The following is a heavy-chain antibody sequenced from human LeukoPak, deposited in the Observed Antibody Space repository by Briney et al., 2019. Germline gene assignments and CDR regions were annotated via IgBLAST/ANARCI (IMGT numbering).Heavy chain of an antibody. CDR2: ISYDGSNK. CDR3: ARDGSSSGWQYYYGMDV. Sequence: PGGSLRLSCAASGFTSSSYAMHWVRQAPGKGLEWVAVISYDGSNKYYADSVKGRFTISRDNAKNSLYLQMNSLRDEDTAVYYCARDGSSSGWQYYYGMDVWGQGTTVTVSS. D-gene: IGHD6-19*01. J-gene: IGHJ6*02. CDR1: GFTSSSYA. V-gene: IGHV3-30-3*01.